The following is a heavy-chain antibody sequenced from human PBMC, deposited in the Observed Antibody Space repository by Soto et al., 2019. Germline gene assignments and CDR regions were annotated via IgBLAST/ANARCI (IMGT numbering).Heavy chain of an antibody. CDR3: AKDRGYGSGRDFDY. J-gene: IGHJ4*02. D-gene: IGHD3-10*01. CDR2: ISSGAGGNT. CDR1: GFTFSSYA. Sequence: VQLVESGGALVQPGGSLRLSCAASGFTFSSYAMTWVRQAPGKGLEWVSTISSGAGGNTYYADSVKGRFTISRDSPKNTLYLQMNTLSAEDTALYYCAKDRGYGSGRDFDYWGQGTLVTVSS. V-gene: IGHV3-23*04.